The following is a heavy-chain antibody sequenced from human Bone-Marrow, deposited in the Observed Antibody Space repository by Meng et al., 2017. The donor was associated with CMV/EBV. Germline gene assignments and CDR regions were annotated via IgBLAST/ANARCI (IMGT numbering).Heavy chain of an antibody. Sequence: ASVKVSCKVSGYTLTELSMHWVRQAPGKGLEWMGGFDPEDGETIYAQKFQGRVTMTEDTSTDTAYMELSSLRSEDTAVYYCATDQLRYCSSTSCYAFDIWGQGTMVTVSS. D-gene: IGHD2-2*01. CDR2: FDPEDGET. CDR3: ATDQLRYCSSTSCYAFDI. V-gene: IGHV1-24*01. J-gene: IGHJ3*02. CDR1: GYTLTELS.